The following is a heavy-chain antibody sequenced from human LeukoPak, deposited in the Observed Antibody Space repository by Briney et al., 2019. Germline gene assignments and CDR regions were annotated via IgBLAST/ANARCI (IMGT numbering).Heavy chain of an antibody. Sequence: QSGGSLRLSCAASGFTFSSYAMHWVRQAPGKGLEYVSAISSNGGSTYYANSVKGRFTISRDNSKNTLYLQMGSLRAEDMAVYYCARDTYCSSTSCYAAFHYWGQGTLVTVSS. D-gene: IGHD2-2*01. V-gene: IGHV3-64*01. CDR2: ISSNGGST. CDR1: GFTFSSYA. CDR3: ARDTYCSSTSCYAAFHY. J-gene: IGHJ4*02.